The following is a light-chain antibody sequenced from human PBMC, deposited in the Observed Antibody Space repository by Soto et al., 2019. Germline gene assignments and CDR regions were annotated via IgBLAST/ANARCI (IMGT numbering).Light chain of an antibody. J-gene: IGKJ2*03. V-gene: IGKV3-20*01. Sequence: EIVLTQSPGTLSLSLGERATLSCRASQSVSSNYLAWYQQKPGQAPRLLIYGTSSRATGIPDRFSGSGSGTDFTLTINRLQPEDFAVYYCQQYGNSPRYSFGQGIKLEI. CDR2: GTS. CDR1: QSVSSNY. CDR3: QQYGNSPRYS.